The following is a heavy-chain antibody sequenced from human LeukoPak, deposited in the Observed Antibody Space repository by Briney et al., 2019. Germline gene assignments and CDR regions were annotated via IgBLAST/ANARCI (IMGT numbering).Heavy chain of an antibody. D-gene: IGHD1-26*01. Sequence: GASVKVSCKASGYSFTNYGISWVRQAPGQGLEWMGWITTYNGNTNYAQKFQGRVTMTTDTSTSTAYMELRSLRSDDTAVYYCARDSISGSYVHYDNWGQGTLVTVSS. V-gene: IGHV1-18*01. CDR1: GYSFTNYG. CDR3: ARDSISGSYVHYDN. J-gene: IGHJ4*02. CDR2: ITTYNGNT.